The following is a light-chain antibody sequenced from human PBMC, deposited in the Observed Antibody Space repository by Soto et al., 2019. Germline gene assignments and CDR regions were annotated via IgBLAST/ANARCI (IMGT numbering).Light chain of an antibody. CDR3: QQHDKLPPA. V-gene: IGKV3-15*01. CDR2: SAS. CDR1: QSLRSN. Sequence: EIVLMQSPGTLSLSPGETVILSCRASQSLRSNLAWYQQKPGQTPRLLIYSASIRAAATPARFSGSGAGTNFSLTISSLQSEDFAVYYCQQHDKLPPAFGQGTKV. J-gene: IGKJ1*01.